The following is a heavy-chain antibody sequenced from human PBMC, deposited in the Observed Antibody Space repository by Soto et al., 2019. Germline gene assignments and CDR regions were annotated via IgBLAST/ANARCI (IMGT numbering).Heavy chain of an antibody. CDR3: ARSVSFRYQLLKRGMDV. D-gene: IGHD2-2*01. CDR2: IIPIFGTA. CDR1: GGTFSSYA. J-gene: IGHJ6*02. Sequence: SVKVSCKASGGTFSSYAISWVRQAPGQGLEWMGGIIPIFGTANYAQKFQGRVTITADESTSTAYMELSSLRSEDTAVYYCARSVSFRYQLLKRGMDVWGQGTRSPSP. V-gene: IGHV1-69*13.